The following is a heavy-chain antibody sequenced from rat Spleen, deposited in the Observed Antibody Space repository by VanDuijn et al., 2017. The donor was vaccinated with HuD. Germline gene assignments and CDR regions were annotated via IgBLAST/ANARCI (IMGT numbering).Heavy chain of an antibody. CDR2: VSYDGSST. CDR3: ARHRPFYYRGSFDY. Sequence: EVQLVESGGGSVQPGRSVKLSCAASRFTFTNYGMAWVRQAPTKGLEWVANVSYDGSSTYYRDSVKGRFTISRDNAKSTLYLQMDSLRSEDTATYYCARHRPFYYRGSFDYWGQGVMVTVSS. D-gene: IGHD1-11*01. V-gene: IGHV5-29*01. J-gene: IGHJ2*01. CDR1: RFTFTNYG.